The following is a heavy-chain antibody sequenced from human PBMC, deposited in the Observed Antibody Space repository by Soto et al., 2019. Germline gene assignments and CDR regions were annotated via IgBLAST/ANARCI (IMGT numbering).Heavy chain of an antibody. D-gene: IGHD2-15*01. CDR2: ISYDGSNK. Sequence: QAQLVESGGGVVQPGRSLRLSCAASGFTFSNYGIHWVRQASGKGLEWVAVISYDGSNKLYADSVKGRFTISKDNSKNTVDLHMNSLRAEDTAMYSCAKSAYSEGSFDVWGRGTLLTVSS. J-gene: IGHJ2*01. CDR1: GFTFSNYG. V-gene: IGHV3-30*18. CDR3: AKSAYSEGSFDV.